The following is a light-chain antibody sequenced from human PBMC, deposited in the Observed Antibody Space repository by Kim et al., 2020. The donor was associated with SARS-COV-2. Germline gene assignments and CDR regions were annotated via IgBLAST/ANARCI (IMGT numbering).Light chain of an antibody. CDR1: QGINRL. Sequence: SASVGDRVTITCRASQGINRLLAWYQQKPGKAPKLLIFPASSLASGVSSRFSGSGSETDFTLTISSLQPEDFATYFCQQANNFPLTFGGGNKLEIK. J-gene: IGKJ4*01. CDR2: PAS. V-gene: IGKV1-12*01. CDR3: QQANNFPLT.